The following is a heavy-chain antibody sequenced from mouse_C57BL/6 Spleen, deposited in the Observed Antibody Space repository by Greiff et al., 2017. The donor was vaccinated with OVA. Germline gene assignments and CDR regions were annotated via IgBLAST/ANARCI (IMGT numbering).Heavy chain of an antibody. CDR2: IYPGSGST. Sequence: QVQLQQPGAELVKPGASVKMSCKASGYTFTSYWITWVKQRPGQGLEWIGDIYPGSGSTNYNEKFKSKATLTVDTSSSTAYMQLSSLTSEDSAVYYCARSGVNGSSLGGFAYWGQGTLVTVSA. CDR3: ARSGVNGSSLGGFAY. CDR1: GYTFTSYW. V-gene: IGHV1-55*01. D-gene: IGHD1-1*01. J-gene: IGHJ3*01.